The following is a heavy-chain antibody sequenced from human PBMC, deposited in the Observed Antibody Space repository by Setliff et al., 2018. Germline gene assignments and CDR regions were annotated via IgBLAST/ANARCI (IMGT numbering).Heavy chain of an antibody. CDR3: ARVGYYDSSGYSFAFDI. J-gene: IGHJ3*02. CDR1: GGSLSGYY. Sequence: SETLSLTCAVYGGSLSGYYWSWIRQPPGKGLEWIGYIYYSGSTYYNPSLKSRVTISVDTSKNQFSLKLSSVTAADTAVYYCARVGYYDSSGYSFAFDIWGQGTMVTVSS. CDR2: IYYSGST. V-gene: IGHV4-30-4*08. D-gene: IGHD3-22*01.